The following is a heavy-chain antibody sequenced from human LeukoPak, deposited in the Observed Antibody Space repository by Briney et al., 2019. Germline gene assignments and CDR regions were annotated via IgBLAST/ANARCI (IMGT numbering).Heavy chain of an antibody. CDR2: TYYRSKWYN. CDR1: GDSVSSNSAA. D-gene: IGHD6-13*01. J-gene: IGHJ6*02. V-gene: IGHV6-1*01. CDR3: AGPGYSSRVWGMDV. Sequence: SQTLSLTCAISGDSVSSNSAAWNWIRQSPSRGLEWLGRTYYRSKWYNDYAVSVKSRITINPDTSKNQFSLQLNSVTPEDTAVYYCAGPGYSSRVWGMDVWGQGTTVTVSS.